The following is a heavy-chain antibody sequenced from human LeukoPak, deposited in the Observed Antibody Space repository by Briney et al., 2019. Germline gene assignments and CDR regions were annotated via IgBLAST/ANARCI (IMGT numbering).Heavy chain of an antibody. CDR2: INHSGST. V-gene: IGHV4-34*01. CDR3: ARGAHSTEMATRRPFDY. Sequence: PSETLSLTCAVYGGSFSGYYWSWIRQPPGKGLEWIGEINHSGSTNYNPSLKSRVTISVDTSKNQFSLKLSSVTAADTAVYYCARGAHSTEMATRRPFDYWGQGTLVTVSS. D-gene: IGHD5-24*01. J-gene: IGHJ4*02. CDR1: GGSFSGYY.